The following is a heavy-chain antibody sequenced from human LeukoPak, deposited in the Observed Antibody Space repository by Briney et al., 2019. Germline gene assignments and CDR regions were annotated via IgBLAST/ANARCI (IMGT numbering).Heavy chain of an antibody. J-gene: IGHJ3*02. V-gene: IGHV1-2*06. CDR3: ARSIVVVPRGGNDAFDI. D-gene: IGHD2-2*01. Sequence: ASVKVSCKASGYTFTGYYIHRVRQAPGQGLEWMGRINPNSGATNYAQKFQGRVTMTRDTSISTAYMELSRLRSDDTAVYYCARSIVVVPRGGNDAFDIWGQGTVVTVS. CDR2: INPNSGAT. CDR1: GYTFTGYY.